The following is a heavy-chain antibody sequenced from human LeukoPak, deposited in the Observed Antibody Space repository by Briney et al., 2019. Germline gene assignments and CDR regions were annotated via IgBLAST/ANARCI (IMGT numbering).Heavy chain of an antibody. D-gene: IGHD4-17*01. V-gene: IGHV4-4*07. CDR1: GGSISSYY. J-gene: IGHJ3*02. Sequence: SETLSLTCTVSGGSISSYYWSWIGQPAGKGMEGIGRIYTSGRTNYNPSLKSRVPMSVPTSKNQFSLKLSSVTAAATAVYYCARYMTTVTTRDAFDIWGQGTMVTVSS. CDR2: IYTSGRT. CDR3: ARYMTTVTTRDAFDI.